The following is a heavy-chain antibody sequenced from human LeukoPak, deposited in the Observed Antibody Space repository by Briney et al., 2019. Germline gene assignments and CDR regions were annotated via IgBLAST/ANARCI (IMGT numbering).Heavy chain of an antibody. CDR1: GFTFSSYE. CDR2: ISSSGSTI. V-gene: IGHV3-48*03. J-gene: IGHJ3*02. Sequence: GGSLRLSCAASGFTFSSYEMNWVRQAPGKGLEWVSYISSSGSTIYYADSVKGRFTISRDNAKNSLYLQMNSLRAEDTAVYYCARVTAAGGRAVDIWGQGTMVTVSS. CDR3: ARVTAAGGRAVDI. D-gene: IGHD6-13*01.